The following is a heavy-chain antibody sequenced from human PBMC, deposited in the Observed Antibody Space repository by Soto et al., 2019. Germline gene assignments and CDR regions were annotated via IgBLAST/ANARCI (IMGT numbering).Heavy chain of an antibody. D-gene: IGHD3-10*01. V-gene: IGHV3-23*01. CDR2: ISGSGSNP. CDR3: AKTGSMTIRDGFHN. Sequence: EVQVLESGGGLVQPGGSLRLSCAASGFTFSSYAMSWVRQAPGQGLEWVSAISGSGSNPYYADSVKGRFTISRDNSKNTLYLQMNSLTAEETALYYCAKTGSMTIRDGFHNWGQGTLVTVSS. J-gene: IGHJ4*02. CDR1: GFTFSSYA.